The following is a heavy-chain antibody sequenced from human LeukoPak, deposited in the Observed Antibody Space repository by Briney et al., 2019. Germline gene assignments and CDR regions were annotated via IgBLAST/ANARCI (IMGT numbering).Heavy chain of an antibody. V-gene: IGHV4-59*01. CDR1: GGSFEHYF. J-gene: IGHJ4*02. D-gene: IGHD5-18*01. CDR2: VYYSGST. CDR3: ASHRRSHGAEY. Sequence: SETLSLTCTVPGGSFEHYFWSWIRQPPGKGLEWIGYVYYSGSTDYSPSLKSRLTISADTSKNQFSLKLSSVTAADTAVYYCASHRRSHGAEYWGQGTLVTVSS.